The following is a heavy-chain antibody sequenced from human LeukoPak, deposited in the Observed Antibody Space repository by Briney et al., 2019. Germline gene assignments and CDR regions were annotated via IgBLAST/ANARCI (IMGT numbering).Heavy chain of an antibody. V-gene: IGHV3-30-3*01. CDR1: GFTFSSYA. Sequence: GGSLRLSCAASGFTFSSYAMHWVRQAPGKGLEWVAVISYDGSNKYYADSVKGRFTISRDNSKNTLYLQMNSLRAEDTAVYYCARMTTVVTFDAFDIWGQGTMVTVSS. CDR3: ARMTTVVTFDAFDI. J-gene: IGHJ3*02. D-gene: IGHD4-23*01. CDR2: ISYDGSNK.